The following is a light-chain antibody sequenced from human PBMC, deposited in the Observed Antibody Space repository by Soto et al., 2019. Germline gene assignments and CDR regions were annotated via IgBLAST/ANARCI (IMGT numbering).Light chain of an antibody. CDR1: QSISSW. J-gene: IGKJ3*01. V-gene: IGKV1-5*03. CDR2: RAS. Sequence: DIQMTQSPSTLSASVGDRVTITCRASQSISSWLAWYQQKPGKAPKMLIYRASNLESGVPSRFTGSGSGTEFTLTISSLQPDDFATYYCKQYKSSILTVGPGTKVDIK. CDR3: KQYKSSILT.